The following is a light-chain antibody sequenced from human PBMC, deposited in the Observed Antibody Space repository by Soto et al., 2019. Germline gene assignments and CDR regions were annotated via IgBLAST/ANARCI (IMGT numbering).Light chain of an antibody. Sequence: EIVLTQSPGTLSLSPGERATLSYRASQSVTRSYLAWYQQKPGQAPRLLIYGTTSRATGTPDRFSGSGSGTDFTLTINRLEPEDFAVYYCQQYDSSPPSITFGQGTRLEIK. J-gene: IGKJ5*01. V-gene: IGKV3-20*01. CDR1: QSVTRSY. CDR2: GTT. CDR3: QQYDSSPPSIT.